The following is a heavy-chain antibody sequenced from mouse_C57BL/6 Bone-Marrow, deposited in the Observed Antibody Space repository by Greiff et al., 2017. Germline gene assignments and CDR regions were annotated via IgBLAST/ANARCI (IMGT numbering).Heavy chain of an antibody. J-gene: IGHJ4*01. V-gene: IGHV5-12*01. CDR3: AREYEDAKDH. D-gene: IGHD5-2*01. Sequence: VMLVASGGGLVQPGGSLKLSCAASGFTFSDYYMYWVRQTPEKRLVWVAYISNGGGSTYYPDTVKGRFTICWDNAKNTLYLQMSRLKSEDTAMYYCAREYEDAKDHRGKGSSVTVSS. CDR1: GFTFSDYY. CDR2: ISNGGGST.